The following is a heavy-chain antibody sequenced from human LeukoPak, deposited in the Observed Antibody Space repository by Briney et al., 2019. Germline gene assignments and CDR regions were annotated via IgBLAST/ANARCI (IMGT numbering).Heavy chain of an antibody. D-gene: IGHD3-10*01. J-gene: IGHJ3*02. Sequence: GESLKISCKGSGYSFTSYWIGWVRQMPGKGLEWMGIIYPGDSDTRYSPSFQGQVTISADKSISTAYLQWSSLKASDTAIYYCASLGSGSYYPFDAFDIWGQGTMVTVSS. CDR2: IYPGDSDT. V-gene: IGHV5-51*01. CDR1: GYSFTSYW. CDR3: ASLGSGSYYPFDAFDI.